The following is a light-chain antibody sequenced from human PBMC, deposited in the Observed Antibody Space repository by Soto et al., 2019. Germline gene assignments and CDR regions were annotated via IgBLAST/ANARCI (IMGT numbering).Light chain of an antibody. V-gene: IGKV1-8*01. CDR2: TVS. Sequence: AIRMTQSPSSFSASTGDRVSITCRASQGISSYLAWYQQKPGKAPKSLIYTVSTLQSGVPSRFSGSGSGTEFSLTISSLQPEDFATYYCRQYYSYPITFGQGTRLEIK. J-gene: IGKJ5*01. CDR1: QGISSY. CDR3: RQYYSYPIT.